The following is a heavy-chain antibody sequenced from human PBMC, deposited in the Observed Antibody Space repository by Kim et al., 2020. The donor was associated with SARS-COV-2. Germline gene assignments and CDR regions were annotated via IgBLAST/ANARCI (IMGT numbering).Heavy chain of an antibody. CDR3: ARGGVGSYVGAFDY. CDR1: GYTFTSYA. CDR2: INAGNGNT. D-gene: IGHD1-26*01. Sequence: ASVKVSCKASGYTFTSYAMHWVRQAPGQRLEWMGWINAGNGNTKYSQKFQGRVTITRDTSASTAYMELSSLRSEDTAVYYCARGGVGSYVGAFDYWGQGNLVTVSS. V-gene: IGHV1-3*01. J-gene: IGHJ4*02.